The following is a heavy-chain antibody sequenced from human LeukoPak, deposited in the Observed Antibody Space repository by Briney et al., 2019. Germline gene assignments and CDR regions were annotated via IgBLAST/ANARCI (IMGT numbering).Heavy chain of an antibody. D-gene: IGHD2-2*01. CDR2: VSGYTGNT. CDR3: ARREVSASLYYFDF. J-gene: IGHJ4*02. V-gene: IGHV1-18*01. CDR1: GYTFTTYG. Sequence: ASVKVSCKTSGYTFTTYGVSWVRQAPGQGLEWMGWVSGYTGNTNYAERFQGRVTMTIDTSTSTVYMELTSLRSDDTAVYYCARREVSASLYYFDFWGQGTLVTVS.